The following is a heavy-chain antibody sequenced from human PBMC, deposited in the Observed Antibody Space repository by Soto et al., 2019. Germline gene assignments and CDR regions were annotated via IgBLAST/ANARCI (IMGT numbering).Heavy chain of an antibody. CDR1: GFTFSTYD. CDR3: AKLELNWNYFVY. Sequence: GGSLRLSCVASGFTFSTYDMSWVRQAPGKGLEWVSSIISSGGGTFYADSVKGRFTISRDNSKNTLYLQMNRLRAEDTAVYYCAKLELNWNYFVYWGPGALVTVSS. D-gene: IGHD1-1*01. V-gene: IGHV3-23*01. J-gene: IGHJ4*02. CDR2: IISSGGGT.